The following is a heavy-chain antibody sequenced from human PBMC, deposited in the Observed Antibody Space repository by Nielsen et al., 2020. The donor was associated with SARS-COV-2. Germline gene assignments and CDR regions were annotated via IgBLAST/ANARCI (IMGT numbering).Heavy chain of an antibody. J-gene: IGHJ6*01. CDR1: GYTFTSYD. CDR2: MNPYSGNT. V-gene: IGHV1-8*01. Sequence: ASVKVSCKASGYTFTSYDFNCVRQATGQGLEWMGWMNPYSGNTGYAQKFQGRVTMTRNTSVNTAYMDLSSLHQGPIGLPPGTLLQEHLWG. CDR3: TLLQEHL.